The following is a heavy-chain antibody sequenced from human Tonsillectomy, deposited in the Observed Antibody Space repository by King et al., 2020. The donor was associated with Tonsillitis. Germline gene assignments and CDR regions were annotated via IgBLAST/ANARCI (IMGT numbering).Heavy chain of an antibody. Sequence: QLQESGPGLVKPSETLSLTCTVSGDSISDYYWSWIRQPPGKGLEWIGYVSYIGSTNYNPSLKSRVTISVDTSQNQFSLRLSSVTAADTAVYYCARTFYASGSFPGCFDYWGQGTLVTVSS. V-gene: IGHV4-59*01. J-gene: IGHJ4*02. CDR1: GDSISDYY. CDR3: ARTFYASGSFPGCFDY. CDR2: VSYIGST. D-gene: IGHD3-10*01.